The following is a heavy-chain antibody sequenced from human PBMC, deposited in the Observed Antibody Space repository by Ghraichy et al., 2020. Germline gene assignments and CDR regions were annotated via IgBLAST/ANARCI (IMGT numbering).Heavy chain of an antibody. D-gene: IGHD6-6*01. CDR2: IWYDGSDK. Sequence: GGSLRLSCAASGFTFSIYGMHWVRQAPGKGLEWVAVIWYDGSDKYYADSVKGRFTISRDNSKNTLYLQMNILRAEDTAVYYCARDWGSYSSSSFEYFQHWGQGTLVTVSS. V-gene: IGHV3-33*01. J-gene: IGHJ1*01. CDR1: GFTFSIYG. CDR3: ARDWGSYSSSSFEYFQH.